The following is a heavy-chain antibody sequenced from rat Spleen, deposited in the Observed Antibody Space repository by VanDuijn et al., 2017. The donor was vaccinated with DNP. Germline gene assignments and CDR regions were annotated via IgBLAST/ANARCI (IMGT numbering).Heavy chain of an antibody. CDR3: ARSNTYYDGTYYYWYFDL. J-gene: IGHJ1*01. CDR1: GFTFSSNW. V-gene: IGHV5-35*01. D-gene: IGHD1-12*02. Sequence: EVQLVESGGGLVQPGSPLKLSCAASGFTFSSNWLNWIRQAPGKGLEWVATIDPDGSNTFYPDSVKGRFTISRDNAKNTLYLQMNSLRSEDTATYYCARSNTYYDGTYYYWYFDLWGPGTMVTVSS. CDR2: IDPDGSNT.